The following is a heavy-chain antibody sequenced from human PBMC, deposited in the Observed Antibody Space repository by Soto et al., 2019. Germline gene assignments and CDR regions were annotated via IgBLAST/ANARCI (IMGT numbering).Heavy chain of an antibody. V-gene: IGHV4-59*01. CDR2: IYASGST. J-gene: IGHJ1*01. CDR1: GGSISSYY. CDR3: ARGGSTWLEYFQH. D-gene: IGHD6-13*01. Sequence: PSETLSLTCTVSGGSISSYYWSWIRQPPGKGLEWIGYIYASGSTNYNPSPKSRITISVDTSKNQFSLKLSSVTAADTAVYYCARGGSTWLEYFQHWGHGTLVTVSS.